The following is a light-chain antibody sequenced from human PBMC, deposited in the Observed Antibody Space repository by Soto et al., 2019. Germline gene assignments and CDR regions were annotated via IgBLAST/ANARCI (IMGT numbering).Light chain of an antibody. CDR3: QQSYSTPRT. V-gene: IGKV1-39*01. CDR1: QTISRY. Sequence: DIQMTQSPSTLSGSVGYRVTITCRSSQTISRYLNWYQQRPGKAPNLLIYSASSLQSGVPSRFSGSGSGTDFTLTISSLQPEDFATYYCQQSYSTPRTFGQGTKVDIK. CDR2: SAS. J-gene: IGKJ1*01.